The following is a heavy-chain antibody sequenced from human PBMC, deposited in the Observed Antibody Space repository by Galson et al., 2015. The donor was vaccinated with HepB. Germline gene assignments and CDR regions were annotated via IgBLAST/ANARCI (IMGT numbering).Heavy chain of an antibody. Sequence: TLSLTCTVSGGSISSGSYYWSWIRQPAGTGLEWIGRIYTSGSTNYNPSLKSRVTMSVDTSKNQFSLKLSSVTAADTAVYYCAREVYAALKITWGAFDIWGQGTMVTVSS. CDR1: GGSISSGSYY. CDR3: AREVYAALKITWGAFDI. V-gene: IGHV4-61*02. D-gene: IGHD2-8*01. J-gene: IGHJ3*02. CDR2: IYTSGST.